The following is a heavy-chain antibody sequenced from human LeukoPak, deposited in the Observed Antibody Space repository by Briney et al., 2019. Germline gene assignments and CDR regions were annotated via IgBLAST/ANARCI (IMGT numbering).Heavy chain of an antibody. Sequence: SETLSLTCTVSGGSISNNYWSWVRQPPGKGLEWIGYIYYSGSTNYNPSLKSRVTISVDTSKNQFSLKLSSVTTADTAVYYCARGISDFQHWGQGTLVTVSS. CDR2: IYYSGST. CDR1: GGSISNNY. D-gene: IGHD6-19*01. CDR3: ARGISDFQH. V-gene: IGHV4-59*01. J-gene: IGHJ1*01.